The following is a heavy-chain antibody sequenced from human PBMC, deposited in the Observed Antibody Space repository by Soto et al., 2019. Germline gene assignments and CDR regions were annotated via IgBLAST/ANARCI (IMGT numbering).Heavy chain of an antibody. D-gene: IGHD2-2*01. V-gene: IGHV4-30-4*08. Sequence: TLSLTCTVSGGSISSGGYYWSWIRQPPGKGLEWIGYIYYSGSTYYNPSLKSRVTISVDTSKNQFSLKLSPVTAADMAVYYCAREGGDHTSPDYWVKGTLVTVSS. CDR3: AREGGDHTSPDY. CDR2: IYYSGST. J-gene: IGHJ4*02. CDR1: GGSISSGGYY.